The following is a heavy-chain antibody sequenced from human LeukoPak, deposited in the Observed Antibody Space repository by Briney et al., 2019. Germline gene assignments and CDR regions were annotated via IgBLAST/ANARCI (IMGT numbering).Heavy chain of an antibody. J-gene: IGHJ4*02. CDR2: IYYSGST. CDR3: ARGSNGDYSIDY. V-gene: IGHV4-39*07. Sequence: SETLSLTCTVSGGSISSSSYYWGWIRQPPGKGLEWIGSIYYSGSTYYNPSLKSRVTISVDTSKNQFSLKLSSVTAADTAVYYCARGSNGDYSIDYWGQGTLVTVSS. CDR1: GGSISSSSYY. D-gene: IGHD4-17*01.